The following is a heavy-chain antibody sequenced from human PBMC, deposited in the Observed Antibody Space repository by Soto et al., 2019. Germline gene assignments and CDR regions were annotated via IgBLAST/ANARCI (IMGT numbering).Heavy chain of an antibody. CDR1: GFTFSSYW. CDR2: INTDGSST. V-gene: IGHV3-74*01. Sequence: GSLRLSCAASGFTFSSYWIHWVRQAPGKGLVWVSRINTDGSSTTYADSVQGRFTISRDNAKNTLYLQMNSLRAEDTAVYYCARGWPQSASGSHLAYWGQGTLVTVSS. CDR3: ARGWPQSASGSHLAY. D-gene: IGHD3-10*01. J-gene: IGHJ4*02.